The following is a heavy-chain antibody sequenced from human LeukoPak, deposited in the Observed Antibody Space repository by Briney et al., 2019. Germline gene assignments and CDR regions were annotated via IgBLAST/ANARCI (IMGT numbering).Heavy chain of an antibody. J-gene: IGHJ5*02. CDR2: INPNSGGT. V-gene: IGHV1-2*02. Sequence: ASVKVSCKASGYTFTAYYIHWVRQAPGQGLEWMGWINPNSGGTNYAQKFQGRVTMTRDTSISTAYMELSRLRSDDTAVYYCARERYSSSLNWFDPWGQGTLVTVSS. CDR3: ARERYSSSLNWFDP. D-gene: IGHD6-13*01. CDR1: GYTFTAYY.